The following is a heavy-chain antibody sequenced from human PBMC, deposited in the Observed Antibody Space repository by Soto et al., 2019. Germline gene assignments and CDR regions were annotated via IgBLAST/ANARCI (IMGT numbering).Heavy chain of an antibody. Sequence: EVQLLESGGGLVQPGGSLRLSCAASGFTFSSYAMSWVRQAPGKGLEWVSAISGSGGSTYYADSVKGRFTISRDNSKNTLYVQVNSVRAEDTSVYYCARSDAFVIWGQGTMVTVSS. J-gene: IGHJ3*02. V-gene: IGHV3-23*01. CDR1: GFTFSSYA. CDR2: ISGSGGST. CDR3: ARSDAFVI.